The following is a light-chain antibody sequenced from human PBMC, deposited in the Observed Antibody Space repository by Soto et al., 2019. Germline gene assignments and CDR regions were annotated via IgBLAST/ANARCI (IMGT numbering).Light chain of an antibody. CDR3: QHYNSYSEA. CDR2: GAS. CDR1: QIVRSD. J-gene: IGKJ1*01. Sequence: EIVMTQSPATLSVSPWERATLSCMASQIVRSDLALYQHKPVQAPRLLIYGASTRATGIPVRFSGSGSGTDFTLTITRLEPEDFATYYCQHYNSYSEAFGQGTKV. V-gene: IGKV3-15*01.